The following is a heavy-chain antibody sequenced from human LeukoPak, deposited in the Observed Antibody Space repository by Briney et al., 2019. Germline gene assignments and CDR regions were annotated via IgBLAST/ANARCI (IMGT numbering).Heavy chain of an antibody. V-gene: IGHV3-74*01. J-gene: IGHJ4*02. CDR2: ISTDDSDT. CDR3: ARDTSGYLDY. D-gene: IGHD2-2*01. Sequence: GGSLRLSCVASGFTFSRFWMHFVRQASGKGLVWVARISTDDSDTDYADSVRGRFSISRDNAKNTVYLQMNSLRVEDTAVYYCARDTSGYLDYWGQGTLVTVSS. CDR1: GFTFSRFW.